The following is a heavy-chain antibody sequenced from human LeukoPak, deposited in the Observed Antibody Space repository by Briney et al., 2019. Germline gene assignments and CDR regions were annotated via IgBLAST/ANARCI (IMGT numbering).Heavy chain of an antibody. CDR2: INSDGGGA. CDR3: ARDVPHNWFDT. CDR1: GITFGNNW. Sequence: GGSLRLSCAASGITFGNNWMHWVRQGPGKGLVWISRINSDGGGAIYADSVKGRFTVSRDNAKNTLYLRMNSLRAEDTAVYYCARDVPHNWFDTWGQGTLVTVSS. V-gene: IGHV3-74*01. J-gene: IGHJ5*02.